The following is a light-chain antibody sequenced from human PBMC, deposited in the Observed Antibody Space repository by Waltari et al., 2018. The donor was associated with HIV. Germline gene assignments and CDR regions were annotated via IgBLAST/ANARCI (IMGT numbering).Light chain of an antibody. CDR2: EVS. CDR3: MSYTGHNRWV. V-gene: IGLV2-8*01. J-gene: IGLJ3*02. CDR1: IGDVGGYDS. Sequence: QSVLTQPPSASGSPGQSLTISCTGTIGDVGGYDSVSWYQQHPGKAPKLLIYEVSQRPSGVPARFSGSKSGNTASLTVSGLQAEDEADYHCMSYTGHNRWVFGGGTKLTVL.